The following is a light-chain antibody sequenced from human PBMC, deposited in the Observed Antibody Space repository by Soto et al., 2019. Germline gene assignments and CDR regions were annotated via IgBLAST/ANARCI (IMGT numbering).Light chain of an antibody. CDR3: SSYTSNSARV. V-gene: IGLV2-14*01. Sequence: QSALTQPASVSGSPGQSITISCTGTSSDVGGYNYVSWYQQHPGKAPKLMIYDVSNRPSGVSNRFSGSKSGNTASLTISGLRAEDEADYYCSSYTSNSARVFGGGTKLTVL. CDR1: SSDVGGYNY. J-gene: IGLJ2*01. CDR2: DVS.